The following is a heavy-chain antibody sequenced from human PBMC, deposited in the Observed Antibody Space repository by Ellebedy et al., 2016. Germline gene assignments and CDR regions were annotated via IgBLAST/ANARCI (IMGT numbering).Heavy chain of an antibody. CDR1: GGSFSGYY. D-gene: IGHD3-10*01. Sequence: SETLSLXXAVYGGSFSGYYWSWIRQPPGKGLEWIGEINHSGSTNYNPSLKSRVTISVDTSKNQFSLKLSSVTAADTAVYYCASGWFGELADAFDIWGQGTMVTVSS. V-gene: IGHV4-34*01. CDR2: INHSGST. J-gene: IGHJ3*02. CDR3: ASGWFGELADAFDI.